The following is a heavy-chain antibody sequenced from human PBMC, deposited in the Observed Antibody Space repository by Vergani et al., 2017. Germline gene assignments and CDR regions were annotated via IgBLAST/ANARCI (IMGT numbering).Heavy chain of an antibody. V-gene: IGHV5-51*01. Sequence: EVQLVPSGAEVKKPGESLKISCKGSGYSFTSYWIGWVRQMPGKGLEWMGIIYPGDSDTRYSPSFQGQVTISADKSISTAYLQWSSLKASDTAMYYCARLHLRERTYYDFWSGYFFDYWGQGTLVTVSS. CDR2: IYPGDSDT. CDR1: GYSFTSYW. CDR3: ARLHLRERTYYDFWSGYFFDY. J-gene: IGHJ4*02. D-gene: IGHD3-3*01.